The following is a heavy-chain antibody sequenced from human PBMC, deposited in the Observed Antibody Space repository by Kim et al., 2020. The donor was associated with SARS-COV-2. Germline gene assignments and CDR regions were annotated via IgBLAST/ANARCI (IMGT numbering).Heavy chain of an antibody. CDR3: AAEGTGTTVNDAFDI. Sequence: SETLSLTCTVSGGSISSYYWSWIRQPPGKGLEWIGYIYYSGSTNYNPSLKSRVTISVDTSKNQFSLKLSSVTAADTAVYYCAAEGTGTTVNDAFDIWGQGTMVTVSS. CDR2: IYYSGST. CDR1: GGSISSYY. D-gene: IGHD1-1*01. V-gene: IGHV4-59*08. J-gene: IGHJ3*02.